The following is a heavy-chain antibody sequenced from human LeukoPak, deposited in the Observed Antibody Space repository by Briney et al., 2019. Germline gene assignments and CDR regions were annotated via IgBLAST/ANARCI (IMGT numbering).Heavy chain of an antibody. J-gene: IGHJ4*02. V-gene: IGHV3-74*01. CDR2: INSDGSWT. CDR3: VSFYETY. D-gene: IGHD2/OR15-2a*01. CDR1: GNYW. Sequence: RGGSLRLSCAASGNYWMHWVRQVPGKGLVWVSHINSDGSWTSYADSVKGRFTISKDNAKNTVYLQMNSLRAEDTAVYYCVSFYETYWGRGTLVTVSS.